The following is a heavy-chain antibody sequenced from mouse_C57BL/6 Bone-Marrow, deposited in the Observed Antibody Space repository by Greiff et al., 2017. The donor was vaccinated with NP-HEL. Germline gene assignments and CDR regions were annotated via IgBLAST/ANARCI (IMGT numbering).Heavy chain of an antibody. D-gene: IGHD2-10*02. Sequence: VQLQQPGAELVKPGASVKLSCKASGYTFTSYWMQWVKQRPGQGLEWIGEIDPSDSYTNYNQKFKGKATLTVDTSSSTAYMQLSSLTSEDSAVYYCARTSYLGYWGQGTTLTVSS. CDR2: IDPSDSYT. J-gene: IGHJ2*01. CDR1: GYTFTSYW. CDR3: ARTSYLGY. V-gene: IGHV1-50*01.